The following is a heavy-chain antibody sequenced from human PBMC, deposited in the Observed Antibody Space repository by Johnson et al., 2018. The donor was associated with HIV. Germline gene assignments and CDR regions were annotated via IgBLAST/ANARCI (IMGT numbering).Heavy chain of an antibody. CDR1: GFTFDEYD. J-gene: IGHJ3*02. CDR3: AREVGNAGAFDI. V-gene: IGHV3-20*04. CDR2: ITWNGGTT. Sequence: VQLVESGGGVARPGRSLRLSCAASGFTFDEYDMNWVRQAPGKGLEWVSSITWNGGTTGSADSVKGRFTISRDNSKNTLYLQMNSLRAEDTAVYYCAREVGNAGAFDIWGQGTMVTVSS. D-gene: IGHD1-26*01.